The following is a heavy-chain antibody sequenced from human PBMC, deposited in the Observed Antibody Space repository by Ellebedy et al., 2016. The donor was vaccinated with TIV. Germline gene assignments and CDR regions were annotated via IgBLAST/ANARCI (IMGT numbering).Heavy chain of an antibody. V-gene: IGHV3-9*01. CDR3: AKDKKASTSMDYYYYYGMDF. D-gene: IGHD5-18*01. Sequence: GGSLRLXXVTSGFTFDDYTMHWVRQPPGKGLEWVSSINWRGNAVDYSGSVRGRFSGSRDNAKNSLYLQMNSLRAEDTAVYYCAKDKKASTSMDYYYYYGMDFWGQGTTVTVSS. J-gene: IGHJ6*02. CDR1: GFTFDDYT. CDR2: INWRGNAV.